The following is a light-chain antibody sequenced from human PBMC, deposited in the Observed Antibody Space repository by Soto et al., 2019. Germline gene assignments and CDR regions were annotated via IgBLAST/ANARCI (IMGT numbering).Light chain of an antibody. V-gene: IGLV1-36*01. Sequence: QSVLTQPPSVSEAPRQRVTISCSGSSSNIGNNLVNWYQQLPGKAPKLLIYHDDMLPSGVSDRFSGSKSGTSASLAISGLQSEDEAHYYCAAWDDSLNGHVFGGGTQLTVL. CDR1: SSNIGNNL. J-gene: IGLJ3*02. CDR2: HDD. CDR3: AAWDDSLNGHV.